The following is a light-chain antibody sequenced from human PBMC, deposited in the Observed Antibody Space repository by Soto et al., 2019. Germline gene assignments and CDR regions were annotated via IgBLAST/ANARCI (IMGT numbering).Light chain of an antibody. V-gene: IGKV1-5*03. CDR3: QHYNSYSAA. Sequence: DIQMTQSPSTLSGSVGDRVTITCRASQTISSWLAWYQQKPGKAPKLLIYKASTLKSGVPSRFSGSGSGTEFTLTISSLQPDDFATYYCQHYNSYSAAFGQRTQVDLK. CDR1: QTISSW. J-gene: IGKJ1*01. CDR2: KAS.